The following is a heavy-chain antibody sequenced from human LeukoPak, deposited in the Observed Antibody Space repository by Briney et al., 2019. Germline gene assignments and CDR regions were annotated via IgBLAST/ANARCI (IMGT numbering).Heavy chain of an antibody. CDR2: ISGVGGSR. CDR1: GLMFSNYA. CDR3: ARGGLDESFQY. Sequence: PGGSLRLSCVASGLMFSNYAMNWVRQAPGKGLDWVSGISGVGGSRYYADSVKGRFTISRDNSKHTLYLQMSSLRAEDTAVYYCARGGLDESFQYWGQGTLVTVST. D-gene: IGHD6-25*01. J-gene: IGHJ1*01. V-gene: IGHV3-23*01.